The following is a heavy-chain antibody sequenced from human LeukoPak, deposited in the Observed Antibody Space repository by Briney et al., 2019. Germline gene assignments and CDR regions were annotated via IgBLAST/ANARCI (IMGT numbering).Heavy chain of an antibody. CDR2: ISGNGGRT. V-gene: IGHV3-64*01. CDR3: ARGEPDCAGDCPYWYLDL. Sequence: GGSLRLSCAASGFTFSDYYMSWIRQAPGKGLEYVSAISGNGGRTYYANSVKGRFTISRDNSKNTVFLQMGSLRTEDMAVYYCARGEPDCAGDCPYWYLDLWGRGTLVTVSS. J-gene: IGHJ2*01. D-gene: IGHD2-21*02. CDR1: GFTFSDYY.